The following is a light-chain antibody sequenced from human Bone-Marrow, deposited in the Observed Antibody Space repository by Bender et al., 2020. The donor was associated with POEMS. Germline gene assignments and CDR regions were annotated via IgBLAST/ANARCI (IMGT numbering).Light chain of an antibody. CDR2: IKN. V-gene: IGLV1-44*01. Sequence: QSALTQPPSASGTPGQRVTISCSGSSSNIGTNPVNWYQQLPGPAPKLLIYIKNQRPSGVPDRFSGSKSGTSASLAISGLQSEDEADYYCAAWEDSLNGWVFGGGTKLTVL. CDR3: AAWEDSLNGWV. CDR1: SSNIGTNP. J-gene: IGLJ3*02.